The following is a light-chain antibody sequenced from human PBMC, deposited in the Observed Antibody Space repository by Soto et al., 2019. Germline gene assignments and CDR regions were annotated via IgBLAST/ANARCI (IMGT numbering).Light chain of an antibody. CDR3: QQRSNWPPIT. CDR2: GAS. J-gene: IGKJ5*01. CDR1: QSVSVN. V-gene: IGKV3-11*01. Sequence: ETVMTQSPATFSVSPWERGTLXRKPSQSVSVNVAWYQQRPGQTPRLLIYGASTRATGIPARFSGSGSGTDFTLTISSLEPEDFAVYYCQQRSNWPPITFGQGTRLEIK.